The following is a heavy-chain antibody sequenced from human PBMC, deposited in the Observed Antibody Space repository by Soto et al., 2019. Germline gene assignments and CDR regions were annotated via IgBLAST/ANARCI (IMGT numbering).Heavy chain of an antibody. CDR3: ARALGYCISTSSYGGRLLNLFDP. Sequence: PSETLSLTCAVSGGSISSGGYSWSWIRQPPGKGLEWIGYIYHSGSTYYNPSLKSRVTISVDRSKNQFSLKLSSVTAADTAVYYCARALGYCISTSSYGGRLLNLFDPWGEGTLVTVSS. CDR1: GGSISSGGYS. V-gene: IGHV4-30-2*01. J-gene: IGHJ5*02. D-gene: IGHD2-2*01. CDR2: IYHSGST.